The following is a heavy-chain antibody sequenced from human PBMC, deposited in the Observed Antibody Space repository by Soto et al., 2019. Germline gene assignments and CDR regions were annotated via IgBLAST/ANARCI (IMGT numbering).Heavy chain of an antibody. CDR3: ARGPITMVRGVIITYYGYNLVYGMDV. CDR2: ISSSGSTI. D-gene: IGHD3-10*01. J-gene: IGHJ6*02. V-gene: IGHV3-48*03. Sequence: EVQLVESGGGLVQPGGSLRLSCTASGFTFSSYEMNWVRQAPGKGLEWVSYISSSGSTIYYADSVKGRFTISRDNAKNSLYLQMNSLRAEDTAVYYCARGPITMVRGVIITYYGYNLVYGMDVWGQGTTVTVSS. CDR1: GFTFSSYE.